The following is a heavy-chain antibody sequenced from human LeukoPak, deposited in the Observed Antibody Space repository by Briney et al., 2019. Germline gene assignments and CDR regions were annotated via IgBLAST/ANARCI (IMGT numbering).Heavy chain of an antibody. CDR1: GGTFSSYA. Sequence: ASVKVSCKASGGTFSSYAISWVRQAPGQGLEWMGGIIPIFGTANYAQKFQGRVTITADESTSTACMELSSLRSEDTAVYYCARNGGVATISNWFDPWGQGTLVTVSS. CDR2: IIPIFGTA. CDR3: ARNGGVATISNWFDP. D-gene: IGHD5-12*01. V-gene: IGHV1-69*13. J-gene: IGHJ5*02.